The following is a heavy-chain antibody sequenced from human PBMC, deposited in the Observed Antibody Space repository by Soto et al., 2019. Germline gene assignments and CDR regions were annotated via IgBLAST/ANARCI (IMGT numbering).Heavy chain of an antibody. CDR2: IYYSGST. D-gene: IGHD3-10*01. CDR1: GCSISSYY. V-gene: IGHV4-59*01. J-gene: IGHJ3*02. CDR3: ARVWGGAYDI. Sequence: SETLSLTCTVSGCSISSYYWSWIRQPPGKGLEWIGYIYYSGSTNYNPSLKSRVTISVDTSKNQFSLKLSSVTAADTAVYYCARVWGGAYDIWGQGTMVTVSS.